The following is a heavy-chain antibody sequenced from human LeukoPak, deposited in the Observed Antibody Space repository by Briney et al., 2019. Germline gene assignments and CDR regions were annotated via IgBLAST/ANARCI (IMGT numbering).Heavy chain of an antibody. D-gene: IGHD6-13*01. Sequence: SETLSLTCTVSGGSISSYYWSWIRQPPGKGLEWIAYMSNSGSTYYNPSLKSRVTMSEDTSKNQFSLKVISVTAADTAVYYCARLDGYPFDYWGQGTLVTVSS. V-gene: IGHV4-59*08. CDR3: ARLDGYPFDY. CDR2: MSNSGST. CDR1: GGSISSYY. J-gene: IGHJ4*02.